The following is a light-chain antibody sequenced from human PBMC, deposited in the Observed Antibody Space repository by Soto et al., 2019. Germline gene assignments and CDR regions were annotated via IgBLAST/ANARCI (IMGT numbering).Light chain of an antibody. CDR1: QSFSSSY. CDR2: GAS. Sequence: EIVLTQSPGTLSLSPGERATLSCRASQSFSSSYLAWYHQKPGQGRRLVIYGASSRAAGIPDRFSGSGSGTDFALTISSLEPEDFAVYEMQKYGSSPSITFGQGTRLEIK. CDR3: QKYGSSPSIT. J-gene: IGKJ5*01. V-gene: IGKV3-20*01.